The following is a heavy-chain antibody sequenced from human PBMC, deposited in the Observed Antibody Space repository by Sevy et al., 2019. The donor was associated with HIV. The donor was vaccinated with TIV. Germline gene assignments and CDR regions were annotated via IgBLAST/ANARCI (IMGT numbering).Heavy chain of an antibody. CDR1: GFTFSSSA. V-gene: IGHV3-30-3*01. J-gene: IGHJ4*02. CDR2: ISYDGSNK. Sequence: GGSLRLSCAASGFTFSSSAMHWVRQAPGKGLEWVAVISYDGSNKYYADSVKGRFTMSRDDSKNTLYLPMNSLRTEDTAVYYCVRDPTQRGAYYDFWSGYFDYWGQGTLVTVSS. CDR3: VRDPTQRGAYYDFWSGYFDY. D-gene: IGHD3-3*01.